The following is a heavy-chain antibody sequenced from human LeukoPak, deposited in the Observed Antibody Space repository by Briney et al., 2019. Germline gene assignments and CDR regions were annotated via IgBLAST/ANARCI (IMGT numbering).Heavy chain of an antibody. CDR1: GGSISSGSFY. D-gene: IGHD4-23*01. CDR3: ARDRPQWLRSPTGGNSRRYFDY. CDR2: IYSSGST. J-gene: IGHJ4*02. Sequence: SETLSLTCTVSGGSISSGSFYWSWIRQPAGKGLEWIGRIYSSGSTNYNPSLQSRVTISVDTSKNQFSLKLTSVTAADTAVYYCARDRPQWLRSPTGGNSRRYFDYWGQGTLVTVSS. V-gene: IGHV4-61*02.